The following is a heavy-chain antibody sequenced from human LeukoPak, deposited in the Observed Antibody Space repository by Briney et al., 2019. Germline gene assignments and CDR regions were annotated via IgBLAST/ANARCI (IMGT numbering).Heavy chain of an antibody. D-gene: IGHD3-16*02. J-gene: IGHJ4*02. CDR2: INPNSGGT. CDR3: ARERHDYVWGSYRYSIDY. V-gene: IGHV1-2*06. Sequence: ASVKVSCKASGYTFTGYYMHWVRQAPRQGLEWMGRINPNSGGTNYAQKFQGRVTMTRDTSISTAYMELSRLRSDDTAVYYCARERHDYVWGSYRYSIDYWGQGTLVTVSS. CDR1: GYTFTGYY.